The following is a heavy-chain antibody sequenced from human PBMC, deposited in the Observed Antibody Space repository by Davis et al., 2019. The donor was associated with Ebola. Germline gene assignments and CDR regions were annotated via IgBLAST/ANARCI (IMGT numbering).Heavy chain of an antibody. CDR3: ARGLFSRGRDY. Sequence: SCAASGFTFSSYGMHWVRQAPGKGLEWVAVIWYDGSNKYYADSVKGRFTISRDNSKNTLYLQMNSLRAEDTAVYYCARGLFSRGRDYWGQGTLVTVSS. V-gene: IGHV3-33*01. D-gene: IGHD6-13*01. CDR2: IWYDGSNK. J-gene: IGHJ4*02. CDR1: GFTFSSYG.